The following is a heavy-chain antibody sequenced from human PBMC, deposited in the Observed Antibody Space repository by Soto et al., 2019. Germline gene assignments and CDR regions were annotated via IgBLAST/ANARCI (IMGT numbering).Heavy chain of an antibody. V-gene: IGHV5-51*01. CDR3: ARRPWTRNGDTGSYFDY. CDR2: IYPGDSDT. Sequence: GESLKISCKGSGYSFTSYWIGWVRQMPGKGLEWMGIIYPGDSDTRYSPSFQGQVTISADKSISTAYLQWSSLKASDTAMYYCARRPWTRNGDTGSYFDYWGQGTLVTVSS. CDR1: GYSFTSYW. J-gene: IGHJ4*02. D-gene: IGHD4-17*01.